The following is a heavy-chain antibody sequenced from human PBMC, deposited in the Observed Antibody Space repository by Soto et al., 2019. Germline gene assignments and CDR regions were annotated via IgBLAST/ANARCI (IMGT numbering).Heavy chain of an antibody. J-gene: IGHJ4*02. D-gene: IGHD6-19*01. Sequence: GASVKVSCKASGYTFTTYYMHWVRQAPGQGLEWMGTINPSGGGTSYAQKFQGRVTMTRDTSTSTVYMELSSLTSEDTAVYYCARERGEPENPIEVAATDFDYWGQGTLVTVSS. CDR3: ARERGEPENPIEVAATDFDY. CDR1: GYTFTTYY. V-gene: IGHV1-46*01. CDR2: INPSGGGT.